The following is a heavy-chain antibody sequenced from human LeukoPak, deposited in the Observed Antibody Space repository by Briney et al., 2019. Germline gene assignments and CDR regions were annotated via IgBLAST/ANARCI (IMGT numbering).Heavy chain of an antibody. CDR3: AKDKRSSSWYSVDSFDY. J-gene: IGHJ4*02. CDR1: GSTFSSYE. CDR2: IRYDGSNK. V-gene: IGHV3-30*02. D-gene: IGHD6-13*01. Sequence: GGSLRLSCAASGSTFSSYEMNWVRQAPGKGLEGVAFIRYDGSNKYYADSVKGRFTISRDNSKKTLYLQMNSLRAEDTAVYYCAKDKRSSSWYSVDSFDYWGQGTLVTVSS.